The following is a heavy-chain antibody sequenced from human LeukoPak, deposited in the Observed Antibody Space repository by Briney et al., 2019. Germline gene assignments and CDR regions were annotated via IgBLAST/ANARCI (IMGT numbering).Heavy chain of an antibody. J-gene: IGHJ4*02. CDR3: ARFIVASGSFDY. D-gene: IGHD6-13*01. Sequence: SQTLSLTCAVSGGIFSSNSAAWDWITQCPWRGLEWLGRTYYRSNWYNDYAVPVKSRITNNPDTSKNQFSLQLNSVTPEDTAIYYCARFIVASGSFDYWGQGTLVTVSS. V-gene: IGHV6-1*01. CDR2: TYYRSNWYN. CDR1: GGIFSSNSAA.